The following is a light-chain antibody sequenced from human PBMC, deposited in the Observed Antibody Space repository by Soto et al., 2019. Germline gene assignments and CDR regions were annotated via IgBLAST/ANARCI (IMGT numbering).Light chain of an antibody. CDR3: GTWDSSLSVV. CDR1: SSNIGNNY. Sequence: SMLTQPPSVSAAPGQKVTISCSGSSSNIGNNYVSWYQQLPGTAPKLLIYDNNKRPSGIPDRFSGSKSGTSATLGITGLQTGDEADYYCGTWDSSLSVVFGGGTKVTVL. V-gene: IGLV1-51*01. J-gene: IGLJ2*01. CDR2: DNN.